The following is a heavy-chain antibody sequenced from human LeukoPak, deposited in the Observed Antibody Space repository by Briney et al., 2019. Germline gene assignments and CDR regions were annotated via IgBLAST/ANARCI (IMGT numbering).Heavy chain of an antibody. V-gene: IGHV4-34*01. J-gene: IGHJ6*03. CDR2: INHSGST. Sequence: KASETLSLTCAVYGGSFSGYYWSWIRQPPGKGLEWIGEINHSGSTNYNPSLKSRVTISVDMSKNQFPLKLSSVTAADTAVYYCARERNYYYMDVWGKGTTVTISS. CDR3: ARERNYYYMDV. CDR1: GGSFSGYY. D-gene: IGHD6-25*01.